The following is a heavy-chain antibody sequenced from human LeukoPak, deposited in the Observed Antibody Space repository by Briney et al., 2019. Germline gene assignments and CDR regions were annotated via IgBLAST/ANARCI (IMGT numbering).Heavy chain of an antibody. V-gene: IGHV3-21*01. CDR1: GFTFSSYS. CDR2: ISSSSSYI. J-gene: IGHJ3*02. D-gene: IGHD3-3*01. Sequence: GGSLRLSCAASGFTFSSYSMNWVRQAPGKGLEWVSSISSSSSYIYYADSVKGRFTISRDNAKNSLYLQMNSLRAEDTAVYYCARPRDRSITIFGLERDAFDIWGQGTMVTVSS. CDR3: ARPRDRSITIFGLERDAFDI.